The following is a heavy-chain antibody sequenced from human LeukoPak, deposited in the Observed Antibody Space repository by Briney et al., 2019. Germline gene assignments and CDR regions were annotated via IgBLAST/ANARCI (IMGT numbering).Heavy chain of an antibody. CDR1: GYTFTGYY. V-gene: IGHV1-2*02. J-gene: IGHJ4*02. CDR3: AVAPLYQRNLVDY. Sequence: ASVKVSCKASGYTFTGYYMHWVRQAPGQGLEWMGWINPNSGGTSYAQKFQGRVTMTRDTSISTAYMELSRLRSDDTAVYYCAVAPLYQRNLVDYWGQGTLVTVSS. CDR2: INPNSGGT. D-gene: IGHD2-8*01.